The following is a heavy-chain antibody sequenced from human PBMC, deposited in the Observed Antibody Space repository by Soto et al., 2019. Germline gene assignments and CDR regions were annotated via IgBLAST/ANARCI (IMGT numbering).Heavy chain of an antibody. CDR1: GGSIINGGYY. J-gene: IGHJ3*02. CDR3: ARGGSYCSGGSCYSVFYAFDI. D-gene: IGHD2-15*01. V-gene: IGHV4-31*02. Sequence: PSEPMPLTRTVSGGSIINGGYYWSWKHQHPGKGLEWIGYIYYSGSTYYNPSLKSRVTISVDTSKNQFSLKLSSVTAADTAVYYCARGGSYCSGGSCYSVFYAFDIWGQGTMVTVSS. CDR2: IYYSGST.